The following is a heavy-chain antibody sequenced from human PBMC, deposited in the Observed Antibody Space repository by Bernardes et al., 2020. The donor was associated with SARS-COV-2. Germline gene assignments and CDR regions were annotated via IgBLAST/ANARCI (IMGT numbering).Heavy chain of an antibody. Sequence: GGSLRLSCAASGFTFSNYWMSWVRQAPGKGLEWVANIKQDGSEKYYVDSVKGRFTISRDNAKNSLYLQMNSLRAEDTAVYYCARVGTAMVTGFDYWGQGTLVTVS. V-gene: IGHV3-7*01. CDR3: ARVGTAMVTGFDY. D-gene: IGHD5-18*01. CDR1: GFTFSNYW. CDR2: IKQDGSEK. J-gene: IGHJ4*02.